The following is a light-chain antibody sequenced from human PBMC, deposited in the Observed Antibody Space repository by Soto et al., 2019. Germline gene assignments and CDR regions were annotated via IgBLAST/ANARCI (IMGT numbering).Light chain of an antibody. CDR2: WAS. Sequence: DIVMTQSPDSLAVSLGERATINCKSSQSVLYSSNNKNYLAWYQQKPGQPPKLLIYWASTRESGVPDRFSGSGSGTDFTLTISSLQAEDVAVYYCQKYYSTLWTFCQGTKVEIK. V-gene: IGKV4-1*01. CDR3: QKYYSTLWT. J-gene: IGKJ1*01. CDR1: QSVLYSSNNKNY.